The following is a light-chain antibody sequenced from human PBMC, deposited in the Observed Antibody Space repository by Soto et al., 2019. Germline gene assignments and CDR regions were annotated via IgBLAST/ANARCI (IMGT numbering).Light chain of an antibody. Sequence: DIQMTQSPSSLSASVGDRVTITCRASENILTYLNWYQQKPGKAPKLLIYAASNLQSGVPSRFSGSGSGTYFTLTISSLQPDDFATYYCQQSYSILVTFGQGTKLGIK. CDR2: AAS. V-gene: IGKV1-39*01. J-gene: IGKJ2*01. CDR1: ENILTY. CDR3: QQSYSILVT.